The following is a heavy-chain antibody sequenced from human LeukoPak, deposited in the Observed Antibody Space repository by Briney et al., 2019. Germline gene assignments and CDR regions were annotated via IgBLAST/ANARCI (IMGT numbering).Heavy chain of an antibody. D-gene: IGHD6-13*01. CDR3: ARRPYSSSWYSDGMDV. CDR2: IYYSGST. V-gene: IGHV4-59*08. Sequence: SETLSLTCTVPGGSISSYYWSWIRQPPGKGLEWVGYIYYSGSTNYNPSLKSRVTISVDTSKNQFSLKLSSVTAADTAVYFCARRPYSSSWYSDGMDVWGQGTTVTVSS. CDR1: GGSISSYY. J-gene: IGHJ6*02.